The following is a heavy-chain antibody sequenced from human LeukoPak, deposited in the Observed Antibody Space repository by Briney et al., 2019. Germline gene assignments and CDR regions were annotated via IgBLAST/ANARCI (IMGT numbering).Heavy chain of an antibody. CDR2: ISSSSSYI. D-gene: IGHD4-11*01. CDR1: GFTFSSYR. Sequence: GGSLRLSCAASGFTFSSYRMSWVRQAPGKGLEWVSSISSSSSYIYYADSVKGRFTISRDNAKNSLYLQMNSLRAEDTAVYYCARAHPGDYSDFQFDYWGQGTLVTVSS. V-gene: IGHV3-21*01. J-gene: IGHJ4*02. CDR3: ARAHPGDYSDFQFDY.